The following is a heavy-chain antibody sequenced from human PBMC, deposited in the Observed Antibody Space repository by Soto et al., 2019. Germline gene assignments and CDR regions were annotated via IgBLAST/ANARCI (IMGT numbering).Heavy chain of an antibody. V-gene: IGHV1-69*05. D-gene: IGHD6-19*01. J-gene: IGHJ4*02. Sequence: GASVKVSCKASGGTFSSYAISWVRQAPGQGLEWMGGIIPIFGTANYAQKLQGRVTMTTDTSTSTAYMELRSLRSDDTAVYYCARDLGAVAGHVDYWGQGTLVTVSS. CDR3: ARDLGAVAGHVDY. CDR2: IIPIFGTA. CDR1: GGTFSSYA.